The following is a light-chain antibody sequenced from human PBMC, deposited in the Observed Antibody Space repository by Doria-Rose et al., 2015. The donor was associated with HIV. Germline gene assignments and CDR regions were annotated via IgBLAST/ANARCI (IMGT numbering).Light chain of an antibody. CDR1: QSFSSTY. V-gene: IGKV3-20*01. CDR3: HQYGTSWT. J-gene: IGKJ1*01. Sequence: EIVLTQSPGTLSLSPWERATLSCRASQSFSSTYLAWYQQKPGQAPSLLIYDGSTRATGIPDRFSASGSGTDFTLTINRLEPEDLALYYCHQYGTSWTFGQGTKEEI. CDR2: DGS.